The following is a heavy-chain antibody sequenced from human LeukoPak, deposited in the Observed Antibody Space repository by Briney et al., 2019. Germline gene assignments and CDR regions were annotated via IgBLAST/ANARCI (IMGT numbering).Heavy chain of an antibody. CDR3: ARFDRSGWSGPDAFDI. CDR1: GFTFSSYW. J-gene: IGHJ3*02. V-gene: IGHV3-7*01. D-gene: IGHD6-19*01. Sequence: GGSLRLSCAASGFTFSSYWMSWVRQAPGKGLEWVANIKQDGGEKYYVDSVKGRFTISRDNAKNSLCLQMNSLRVEDTAVYYCARFDRSGWSGPDAFDIWGQGTMVTVSS. CDR2: IKQDGGEK.